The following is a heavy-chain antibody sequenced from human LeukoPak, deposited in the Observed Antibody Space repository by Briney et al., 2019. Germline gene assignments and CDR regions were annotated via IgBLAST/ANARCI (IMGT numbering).Heavy chain of an antibody. J-gene: IGHJ4*02. Sequence: GGSLRLSCAASRFSFSRYWMTWVRLAPGKGLQWVANINQDGSEKYYVDSVEGRFIISRDNAENSLYLQMNSLRAEDTAVYYCARARQAPANVYSDYWGQGGLVTVSS. CDR2: INQDGSEK. CDR3: ARARQAPANVYSDY. V-gene: IGHV3-7*01. D-gene: IGHD2-15*01. CDR1: RFSFSRYW.